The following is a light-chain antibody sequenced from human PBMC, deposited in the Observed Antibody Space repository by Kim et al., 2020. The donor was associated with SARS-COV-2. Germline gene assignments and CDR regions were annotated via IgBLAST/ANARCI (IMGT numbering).Light chain of an antibody. Sequence: EIVMTQSPATLSVSPGERATLSCRASQSAGTNLAWYQHKPGHAPRLLISDSSTRATGIPARFSGSGSGTEFTLTISSLQSEDFALYYCQQYNDWPWTFGPGTKVDIK. V-gene: IGKV3-15*01. CDR3: QQYNDWPWT. CDR2: DSS. J-gene: IGKJ1*01. CDR1: QSAGTN.